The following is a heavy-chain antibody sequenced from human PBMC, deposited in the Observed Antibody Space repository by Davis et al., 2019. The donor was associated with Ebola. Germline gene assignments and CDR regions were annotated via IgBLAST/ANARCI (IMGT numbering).Heavy chain of an antibody. D-gene: IGHD2-15*01. V-gene: IGHV4-59*12. CDR1: GGSISSYY. CDR2: IYYSGST. Sequence: SETLSLTCTVSGGSISSYYWSWIRQPPGQGLEWLGYIYYSGSTTYNPSLKSRVTTSVDSSKDQSALKLRSVTAADTAIYNCARRQRYCRGGSGNNWFDPWDQGTLVTVSS. J-gene: IGHJ5*02. CDR3: ARRQRYCRGGSGNNWFDP.